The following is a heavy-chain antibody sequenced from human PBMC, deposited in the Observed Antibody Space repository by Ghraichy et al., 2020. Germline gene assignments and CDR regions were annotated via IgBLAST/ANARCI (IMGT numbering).Heavy chain of an antibody. V-gene: IGHV4-59*01. CDR1: GGSTSSSY. J-gene: IGHJ3*02. CDR3: ARSRLRWLDDAFDI. CDR2: IYYSGST. Sequence: SETLSLTCTVSGGSTSSSYWSWIRQPPGKGLDWIGDIYYSGSTNSNPSLKSRVTISADTSKNQLSLKLRSLTAADTAVYYCARSRLRWLDDAFDIWGQGTMVTVSS. D-gene: IGHD6-19*01.